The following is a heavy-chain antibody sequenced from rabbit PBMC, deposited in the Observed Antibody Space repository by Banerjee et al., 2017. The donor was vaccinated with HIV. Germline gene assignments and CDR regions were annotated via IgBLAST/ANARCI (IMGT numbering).Heavy chain of an antibody. D-gene: IGHD8-1*01. V-gene: IGHV1S45*01. CDR2: ISTASGTI. J-gene: IGHJ4*01. CDR3: ARGQYVDSSYPYKL. Sequence: QEQLEESGGDLVKPEGSLTLTCTASGFSFSSGYWICWVRQAPGKGLEWIGCISTASGTIYYASWAKGRFTISKTSSTTVTLQMTSLTAADTAIYFCARGQYVDSSYPYKLWGQGTLVTVS. CDR1: GFSFSSGYW.